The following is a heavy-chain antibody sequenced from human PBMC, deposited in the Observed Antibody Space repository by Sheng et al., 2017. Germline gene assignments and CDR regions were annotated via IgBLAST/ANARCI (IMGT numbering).Heavy chain of an antibody. CDR1: GFTFDDYT. CDR3: AKDAYYYDSSGYWGGAYFDY. CDR2: ISWDGGST. V-gene: IGHV3-43*01. J-gene: IGHJ4*02. D-gene: IGHD3-22*01. Sequence: EVQLVESGGVVVQPGGSLRLSCAASGFTFDDYTMHWVRQAPGKGLEWVSLISWDGGSTYYADSVKGRFTISRDNSKNSLYLQMNSLRTEDTALYYCAKDAYYYDSSGYWGGAYFDYWGQGTLVTVSS.